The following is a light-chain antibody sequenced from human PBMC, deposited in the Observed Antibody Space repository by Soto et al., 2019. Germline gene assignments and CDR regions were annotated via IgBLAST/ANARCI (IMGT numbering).Light chain of an antibody. CDR2: GAS. CDR3: QQYASSWT. CDR1: QSVSSSY. V-gene: IGKV3-20*01. J-gene: IGKJ1*01. Sequence: EIVLTQSPGTLSLSPGERATLSCRASQSVSSSYLAWYQQKPGQAPRLLIYGASSRATGIPDRFSGSGSGTDFTLTISRLEPEDFAVYYRQQYASSWTFGQGTKVDIK.